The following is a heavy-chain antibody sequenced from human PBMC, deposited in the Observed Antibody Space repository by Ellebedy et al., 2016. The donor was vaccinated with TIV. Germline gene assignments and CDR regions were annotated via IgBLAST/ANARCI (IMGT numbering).Heavy chain of an antibody. D-gene: IGHD3-10*01. V-gene: IGHV1-8*03. CDR3: ARAIPFYYASGTRRAFDI. CDR2: MNATSGNT. CDR1: GYTFTSYD. Sequence: ASVKVSCKASGYTFTSYDINSVRLATGQGLEWIGWMNATSGNTGYAQKFQGRVTITKSTSISTAYMELTSLRSEDTAVYYCARAIPFYYASGTRRAFDIWGQGTMVTVSS. J-gene: IGHJ3*02.